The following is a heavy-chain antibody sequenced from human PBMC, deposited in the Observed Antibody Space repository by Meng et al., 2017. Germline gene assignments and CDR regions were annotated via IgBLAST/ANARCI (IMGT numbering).Heavy chain of an antibody. CDR1: GFSVTTSY. V-gene: IGHV3-53*01. CDR3: ARDSSSGWYHNY. Sequence: EGRLGGAGGGLFQPGGSLRLSCTAAGFSVTTSYMSWVRQAPGKGLEWVSVIYSGGSTYYADSVKGRFSISRDNSKNTLYLQMNSLRAEDTAVYFCARDSSSGWYHNYWGQGTLVTVSS. J-gene: IGHJ4*02. CDR2: IYSGGST. D-gene: IGHD6-19*01.